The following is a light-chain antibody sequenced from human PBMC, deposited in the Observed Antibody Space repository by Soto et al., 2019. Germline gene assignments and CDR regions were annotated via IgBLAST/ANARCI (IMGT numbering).Light chain of an antibody. CDR1: QSILSW. J-gene: IGKJ1*01. CDR2: DAS. CDR3: QQYNSYLWT. V-gene: IGKV1-5*01. Sequence: DIRMTQSPSTLSASVGDRVTITCRASQSILSWLAWYQHKPGKAPKLLIYDASSLESGVPSRFSGSRSGTEFTLTISSLQPDDFATYYCQQYNSYLWTFGQGTKVDI.